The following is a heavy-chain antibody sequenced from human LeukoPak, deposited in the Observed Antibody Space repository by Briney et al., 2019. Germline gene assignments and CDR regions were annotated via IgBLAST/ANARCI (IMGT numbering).Heavy chain of an antibody. J-gene: IGHJ3*02. CDR3: ARALYYDFWSGSPDDAFDI. D-gene: IGHD3-3*01. Sequence: GGSLRLSCAASGFTFDDYGMSWVRQAPGKGLEWVSGINWNGGSTGYADSVKGRFTISRDNAKNSLYLQMNSLRAEDTALYHCARALYYDFWSGSPDDAFDIWGXXXMVTVSS. CDR2: INWNGGST. V-gene: IGHV3-20*01. CDR1: GFTFDDYG.